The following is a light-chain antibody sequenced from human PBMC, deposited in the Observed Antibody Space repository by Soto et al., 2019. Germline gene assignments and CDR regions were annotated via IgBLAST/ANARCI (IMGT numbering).Light chain of an antibody. V-gene: IGKV3-20*01. Sequence: EIVLTQSPGTLSLSPGERATLPCRASQGFGRSYLAWYQQNPGQAPRLLISGASSRATGIPDRFSGSGSGTDFTLTISRLEPEDFAVYYCQQYGSSLPLFTFGPGTKVHIK. CDR1: QGFGRSY. CDR3: QQYGSSLPLFT. CDR2: GAS. J-gene: IGKJ3*01.